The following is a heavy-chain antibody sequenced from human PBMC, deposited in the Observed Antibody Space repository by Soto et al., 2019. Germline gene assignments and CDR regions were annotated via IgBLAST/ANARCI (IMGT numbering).Heavy chain of an antibody. J-gene: IGHJ4*02. CDR1: GGSISSGGYY. CDR3: ARGGGEDYFDY. Sequence: QVQLQESGPGLVKPSQTLSLTCTVSGGSISSGGYYWSWIRQHPGKGLEWIGYIYYSGSTYYNPSLKSRVTISVFTCNKYGSLKLSSMTAADTAVYSGARGGGEDYFDYRGQGTLVTDTS. D-gene: IGHD3-10*01. CDR2: IYYSGST. V-gene: IGHV4-31*03.